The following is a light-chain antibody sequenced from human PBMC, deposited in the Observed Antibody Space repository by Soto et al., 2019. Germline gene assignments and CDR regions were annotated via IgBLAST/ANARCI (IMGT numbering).Light chain of an antibody. CDR3: QQGDSFPFT. CDR2: AAS. CDR1: QDISSW. Sequence: DIQMTQSPSSVSASVGDRVTITCRANQDISSWVAWYQQKPGKAPKLLISAASSLQSGVPRRFSGSGSGTDFTLIISSLQPEDFATYFCQQGDSFPFTFGGGTKVDIK. V-gene: IGKV1-12*01. J-gene: IGKJ4*01.